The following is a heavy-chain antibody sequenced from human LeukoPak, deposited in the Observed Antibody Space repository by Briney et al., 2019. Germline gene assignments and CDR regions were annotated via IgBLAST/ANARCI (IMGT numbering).Heavy chain of an antibody. CDR1: GGTFSSYA. Sequence: GASVKVSCKASGGTFSSYAISWVRQAPGQGLEWMGGIIPIFATANYAQKFQGRVTITADESTSTAYMELSSLRSEDTAVYYCARDATLLWFGETLGGNFDYWGQGTLVTVSS. J-gene: IGHJ4*02. CDR3: ARDATLLWFGETLGGNFDY. V-gene: IGHV1-69*13. D-gene: IGHD3-10*01. CDR2: IIPIFATA.